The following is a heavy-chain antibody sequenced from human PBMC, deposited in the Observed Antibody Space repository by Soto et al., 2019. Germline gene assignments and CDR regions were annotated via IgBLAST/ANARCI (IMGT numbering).Heavy chain of an antibody. CDR3: AKEGGDIVVVVAATHAGWFDP. CDR2: ISYDGSNK. Sequence: GGSLRLSCAASGFTFSSYGMHWVRQAPGKGLEWVAVISYDGSNKYYADSVKGRFTISRDNSKNTLYLQMNSLRAEDTAVYYCAKEGGDIVVVVAATHAGWFDPWGQGTLVTVSS. CDR1: GFTFSSYG. D-gene: IGHD2-15*01. J-gene: IGHJ5*02. V-gene: IGHV3-30*18.